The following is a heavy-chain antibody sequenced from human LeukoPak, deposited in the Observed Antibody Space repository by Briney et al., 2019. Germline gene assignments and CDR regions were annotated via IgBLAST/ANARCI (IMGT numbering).Heavy chain of an antibody. CDR3: ARDRHSSSWYGGVDY. V-gene: IGHV3-48*03. CDR1: GFTFSSYE. CDR2: ISSSVSTI. D-gene: IGHD6-13*01. J-gene: IGHJ4*02. Sequence: GGSLRLSCAPSGFTFSSYEMNWVRQAPGKGLEWVSYISSSVSTIYYADSVKGRFTISRDNAKNSLYLQMDSLRAEDTAVYYCARDRHSSSWYGGVDYWGQGTLVTVSS.